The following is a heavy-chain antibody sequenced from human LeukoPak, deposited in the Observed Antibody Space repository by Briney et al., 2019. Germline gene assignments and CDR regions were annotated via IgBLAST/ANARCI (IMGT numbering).Heavy chain of an antibody. CDR1: GYSISSGYY. CDR3: ARDLVGSGYGIYDY. J-gene: IGHJ4*02. Sequence: PETLSLTCTVSGYSISSGYYWRWIRQPPGKGLEWIGSISHSGSTHYNPSLKSRVTISVDTSKNQFSLKLTSVTAADTAVYYCARDLVGSGYGIYDYWGQGTLVTVSS. D-gene: IGHD5-12*01. V-gene: IGHV4-38-2*02. CDR2: ISHSGST.